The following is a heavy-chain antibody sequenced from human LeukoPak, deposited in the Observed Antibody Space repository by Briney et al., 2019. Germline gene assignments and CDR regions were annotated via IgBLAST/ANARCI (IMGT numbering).Heavy chain of an antibody. V-gene: IGHV3-23*01. CDR2: VGAGGST. Sequence: SGGSLRLSCGASGFTFSSFAMSWVRQASGRGREWVSGVGAGGSTYYADSVKGRFTISRDNSKNTLYLQMNSLRAEDTAIYYCAKKYSNTWSSFDYWGQGTLVTVSS. D-gene: IGHD6-13*01. J-gene: IGHJ4*02. CDR3: AKKYSNTWSSFDY. CDR1: GFTFSSFA.